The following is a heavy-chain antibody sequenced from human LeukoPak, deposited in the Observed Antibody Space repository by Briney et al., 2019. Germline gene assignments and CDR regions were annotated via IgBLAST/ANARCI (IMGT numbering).Heavy chain of an antibody. CDR3: ARIQGRWLANFDY. J-gene: IGHJ4*02. V-gene: IGHV4-34*01. D-gene: IGHD6-19*01. Sequence: KPSETLSLTCAVYGVSFSGYYWSWIRQPPGKGLEWIGEINRGGSTNYNPSLKSRVTISVDTSKNQFSLKLSSVTAADTAVYYCARIQGRWLANFDYWGQGTLVTVSS. CDR2: INRGGST. CDR1: GVSFSGYY.